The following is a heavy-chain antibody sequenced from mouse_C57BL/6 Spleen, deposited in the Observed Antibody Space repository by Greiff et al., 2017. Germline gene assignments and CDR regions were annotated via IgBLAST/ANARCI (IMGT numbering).Heavy chain of an antibody. D-gene: IGHD3-3*01. CDR3: ARRRGRKVDWYFDV. CDR2: IYPGSGST. V-gene: IGHV1-55*01. J-gene: IGHJ1*03. CDR1: GYTFTSYW. Sequence: QVQLQQPGAELVKPGASVKMSCKASGYTFTSYWITWVKQRPGQGLEWIGDIYPGSGSTNYNEKFKSKATLTVDTSSSTAYMQLSSLTSEDSAVYYCARRRGRKVDWYFDVWGTGTTVTVSS.